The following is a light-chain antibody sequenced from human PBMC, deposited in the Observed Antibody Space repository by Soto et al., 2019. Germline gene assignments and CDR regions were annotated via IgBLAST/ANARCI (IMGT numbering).Light chain of an antibody. CDR1: SSDAGGYNY. CDR2: EVS. CDR3: SSYTSGSTPCVV. V-gene: IGLV2-14*01. Sequence: QSALTPPASVSGSPGQSITISFTGTSSDAGGYNYVDWYQQHPGTAPKLMIYEVSNRPSAVSNRFDGSKSGNTASLTISWLQAEDDADYYCSSYTSGSTPCVVFGLGTQLAGL. J-gene: IGLJ2*01.